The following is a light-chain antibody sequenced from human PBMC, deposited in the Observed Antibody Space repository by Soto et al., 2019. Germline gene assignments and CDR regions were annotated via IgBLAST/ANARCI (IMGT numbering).Light chain of an antibody. Sequence: DIQMTQSPSSLSASVGDRVTITCRASQSISSYLNWYQQKPGKAPKLLIYAASSLQSGVPSRFSGSGSGTDFTLTISSLQPEDFATYYCQQAASFPITFGQRTRLEI. V-gene: IGKV1-39*01. CDR2: AAS. J-gene: IGKJ5*01. CDR1: QSISSY. CDR3: QQAASFPIT.